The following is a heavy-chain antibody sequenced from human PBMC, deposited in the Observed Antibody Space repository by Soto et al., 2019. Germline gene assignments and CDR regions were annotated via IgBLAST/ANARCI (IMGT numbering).Heavy chain of an antibody. V-gene: IGHV4-59*01. J-gene: IGHJ3*02. CDR2: IYYSGST. CDR3: ARKVATSAFDI. Sequence: QVQLQESGPGLVKPSETLSLTCTVSGGSISSYYWSWIRQPPGTGLEWIGYIYYSGSTNYNPSLKSRVTISVDTSKNQFSLKLSSVTAADTAVYYCARKVATSAFDIWGQGTMVTVSS. D-gene: IGHD5-12*01. CDR1: GGSISSYY.